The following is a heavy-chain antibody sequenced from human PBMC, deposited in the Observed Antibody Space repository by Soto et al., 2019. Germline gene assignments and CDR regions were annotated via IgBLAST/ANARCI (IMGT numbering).Heavy chain of an antibody. Sequence: QVQLVQSGAEVKKPGSSVKVSCKASGGTFSSYTISWVRQAPGQGLEWMGRIIPILGIANYAQKFQGRVTITADKSTSTAYMELSSLRSEDTAVYYCASRASGSYYLDYWGQGTLVTVSS. CDR1: GGTFSSYT. V-gene: IGHV1-69*02. J-gene: IGHJ4*02. D-gene: IGHD1-26*01. CDR3: ASRASGSYYLDY. CDR2: IIPILGIA.